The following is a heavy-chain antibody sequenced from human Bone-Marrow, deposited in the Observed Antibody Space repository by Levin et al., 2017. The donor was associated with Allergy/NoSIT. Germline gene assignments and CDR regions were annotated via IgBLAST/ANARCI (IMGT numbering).Heavy chain of an antibody. V-gene: IGHV4-30-4*01. D-gene: IGHD3-16*01. CDR1: GASLNSGDNY. J-gene: IGHJ5*02. CDR3: ARASYEYVWGSFVLEPNWFDP. Sequence: PSETLSLTCTVSGASLNSGDNYWSWIRQPPGTGLEWIGFIYYSGRTYYNPSLKSRVTISVDTSKNQFSLNLSSVTAADTAVYYCARASYEYVWGSFVLEPNWFDPWGQGTLVTVSS. CDR2: IYYSGRT.